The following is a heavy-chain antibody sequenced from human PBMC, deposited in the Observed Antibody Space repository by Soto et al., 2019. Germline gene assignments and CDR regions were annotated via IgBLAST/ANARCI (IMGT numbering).Heavy chain of an antibody. CDR1: GFIFSDYA. CDR3: AKEVTIAVAGTYYYGMDI. D-gene: IGHD6-19*01. J-gene: IGHJ6*02. Sequence: EVQLLESGGGLVQPGGSLRLSCAASGFIFSDYAMSWVRQAPGKGLEWVSCISGSGDSAYYADSVKGRFTISRDNSKNTLNLQMNSLRAEATAVYYCAKEVTIAVAGTYYYGMDIWGQGTTVTVSS. V-gene: IGHV3-23*01. CDR2: ISGSGDSA.